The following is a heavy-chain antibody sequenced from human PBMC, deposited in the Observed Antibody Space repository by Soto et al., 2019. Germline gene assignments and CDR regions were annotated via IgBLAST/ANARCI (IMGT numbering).Heavy chain of an antibody. D-gene: IGHD2-2*01. CDR3: ARVPER. CDR2: IYYSGST. CDR1: GDSVSSGTYS. J-gene: IGHJ4*02. V-gene: IGHV4-61*01. Sequence: PSETLSLTCTVSGDSVSSGTYSWSWIRQPPGKGLEWIGYIYYSGSTYYNPTLKSRVTISVDRSRNQFSLKLSSVTAADTAVYYCARVPERWGQGTLVTVSS.